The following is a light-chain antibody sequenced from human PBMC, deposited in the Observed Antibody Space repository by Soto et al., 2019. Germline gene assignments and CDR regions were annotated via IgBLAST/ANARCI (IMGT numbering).Light chain of an antibody. CDR1: LSDVGGQNS. V-gene: IGLV2-8*01. CDR2: DVT. Sequence: QSALTQPPSASGSPGQSVTISCTGTLSDVGGQNSVSWYRQDPGKAPQLIVYDVTQRPSGVPDRFSGSRSGSTASLTVSGLQAEDEANYYCSSYTGTTVIFGGWTKLTVL. J-gene: IGLJ2*01. CDR3: SSYTGTTVI.